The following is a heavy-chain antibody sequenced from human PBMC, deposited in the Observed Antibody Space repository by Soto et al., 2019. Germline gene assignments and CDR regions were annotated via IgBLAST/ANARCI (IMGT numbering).Heavy chain of an antibody. CDR2: IYSSGTT. V-gene: IGHV4-59*01. J-gene: IGHJ3*02. CDR3: VSEGILLLGAFDI. Sequence: QVQLQESGPGLVKPSETLSLSCTVSGGSIKDYYWNWIRQPPGKGLEWIGYIYSSGTTHYNPSLKSRVTISVDTSQNQFSLRLTSVTAADTAIYYCVSEGILLLGAFDIWGQGTVVTVSS. CDR1: GGSIKDYY. D-gene: IGHD3-22*01.